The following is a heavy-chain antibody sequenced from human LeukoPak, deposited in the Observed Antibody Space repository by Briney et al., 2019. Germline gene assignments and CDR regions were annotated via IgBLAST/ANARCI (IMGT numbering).Heavy chain of an antibody. Sequence: KPSETLSLTCTVSGGSISSYYWSWIRQPPGKGLEWIGYIYYSGSTNYNPSLKSRVTISVDTSKNQFSLKLSSVTAADTAVYYCARDRGAPLRVDYWGQGTLVTVSS. CDR3: ARDRGAPLRVDY. J-gene: IGHJ4*02. CDR1: GGSISSYY. V-gene: IGHV4-59*01. CDR2: IYYSGST. D-gene: IGHD3-10*01.